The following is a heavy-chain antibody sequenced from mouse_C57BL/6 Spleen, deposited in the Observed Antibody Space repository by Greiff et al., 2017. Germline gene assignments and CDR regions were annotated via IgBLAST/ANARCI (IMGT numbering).Heavy chain of an antibody. CDR3: ARELAYYFDY. Sequence: EVKLVESGGGLVKPGGSLKLSCAASGFTFSDYGMHWVRQAPEKGLEWVAYISSGSSTIYSADTVKGRFTISRDNAKNTLFLQMTSLRSEDTAMYYCARELAYYFDYWGQGTTLTVSS. V-gene: IGHV5-17*01. J-gene: IGHJ2*01. CDR2: ISSGSSTI. CDR1: GFTFSDYG.